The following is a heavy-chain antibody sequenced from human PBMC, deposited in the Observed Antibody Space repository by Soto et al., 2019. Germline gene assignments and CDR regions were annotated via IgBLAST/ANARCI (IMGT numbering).Heavy chain of an antibody. D-gene: IGHD3-3*01. CDR2: VSTSGNV. V-gene: IGHV4-4*07. CDR3: ARDNNDFWSLYPLAFDY. Sequence: SETLSLTCTVSGGSLTKYYWSWIRQPAGKGLEWIGRVSTSGNVVSKASLRSRLTMSVDTSKNQFSLRLTSVTATDTAVYYCARDNNDFWSLYPLAFDYWGQGALVTVSS. CDR1: GGSLTKYY. J-gene: IGHJ4*02.